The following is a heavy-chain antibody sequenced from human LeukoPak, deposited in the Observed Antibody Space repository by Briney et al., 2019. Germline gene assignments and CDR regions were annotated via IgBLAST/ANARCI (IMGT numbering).Heavy chain of an antibody. J-gene: IGHJ4*02. V-gene: IGHV3-7*05. D-gene: IGHD1-26*01. CDR2: IKRDGSEK. CDR1: GFTFSTYW. CDR3: ARPIVGGTLGGDY. Sequence: GGSLRLSCAASGFTFSTYWMSWVREAPGKGLEWVANIKRDGSEKYYVDSVKGRFTISRDNAKKSLYLQMNSLRAEDTAVYYCARPIVGGTLGGDYWGQGTLVTVSS.